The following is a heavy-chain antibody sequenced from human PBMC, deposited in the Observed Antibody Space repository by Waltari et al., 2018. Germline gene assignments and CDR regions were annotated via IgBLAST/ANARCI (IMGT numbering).Heavy chain of an antibody. CDR2: IRSKAYVGTT. D-gene: IGHD1-26*01. V-gene: IGHV3-49*03. CDR3: TSRRGVGATLFDY. Sequence: EVQLVESGGGLVQPGRSLRLSCTASGFTFGDYAMSWFRQAPGKGLEWVGFIRSKAYVGTTEYAASVKGRFTISRDDSKSIAYLKMNSLKTEDTAVYYCTSRRGVGATLFDYWGQGTLVTVSS. CDR1: GFTFGDYA. J-gene: IGHJ4*02.